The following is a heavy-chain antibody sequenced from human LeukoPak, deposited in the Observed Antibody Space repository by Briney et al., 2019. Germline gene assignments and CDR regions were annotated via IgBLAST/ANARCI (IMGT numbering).Heavy chain of an antibody. CDR1: GFTFSDYY. CDR2: ISSSGSTI. D-gene: IGHD5-24*01. Sequence: GGSLRLSCAASGFTFSDYYMSWIRQAPGKGLEWVSYISSSGSTIYYADSVKGRFTISRDNAKNSLYLQMNSLRAEDTAVYYCARDRDGYNSVDAFDIWGQGTMVTVSS. CDR3: ARDRDGYNSVDAFDI. J-gene: IGHJ3*02. V-gene: IGHV3-11*04.